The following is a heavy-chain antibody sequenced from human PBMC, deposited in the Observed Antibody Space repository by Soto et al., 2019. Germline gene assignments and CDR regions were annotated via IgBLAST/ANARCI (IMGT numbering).Heavy chain of an antibody. V-gene: IGHV3-30-3*01. CDR2: ISYDGSNK. J-gene: IGHJ6*02. CDR1: GFTFSSYA. Sequence: GGSLRLSCAASGFTFSSYAMHWVRQAPGKGLEWMAVISYDGSNKYYADSVKGRFTISRDNSKNTLYLQMNSPRAEDTAVYYCAREFRQLARYYYYGMDVWGQGTTVTVSS. CDR3: AREFRQLARYYYYGMDV. D-gene: IGHD6-6*01.